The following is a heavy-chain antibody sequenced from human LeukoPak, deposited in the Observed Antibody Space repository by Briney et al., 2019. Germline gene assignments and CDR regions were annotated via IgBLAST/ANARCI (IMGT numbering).Heavy chain of an antibody. CDR2: INHSGST. D-gene: IGHD6-13*01. CDR1: GGSFSGYY. V-gene: IGHV4-34*01. Sequence: SETLSLTCAVYGGSFSGYYWSWIRQPPGKGLEWIGEINHSGSTNYNPSLKSRVTMSVDTSKNQFSLKLSSVTAADTAVYYCARGPQLGYFDYWGQGTLVTVSS. CDR3: ARGPQLGYFDY. J-gene: IGHJ4*02.